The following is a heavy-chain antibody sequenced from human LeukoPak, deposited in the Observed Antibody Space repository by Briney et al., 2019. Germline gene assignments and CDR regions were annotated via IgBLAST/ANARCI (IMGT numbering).Heavy chain of an antibody. J-gene: IGHJ4*02. CDR3: ARVTRGAFDY. Sequence: SETLSLTCTASGGSISSYYWSWIRQPPGKGLEWIGYIYYSGSTNYNPSLKSRVTISVDTSKNQFSLKLSSVTAADTAVYYCARVTRGAFDYWGQGTLVTVSS. CDR1: GGSISSYY. D-gene: IGHD3-10*01. CDR2: IYYSGST. V-gene: IGHV4-59*01.